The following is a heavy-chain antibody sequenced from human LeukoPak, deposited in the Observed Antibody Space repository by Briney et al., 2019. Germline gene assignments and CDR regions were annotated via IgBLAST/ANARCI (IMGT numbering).Heavy chain of an antibody. Sequence: VASVKVSCKASGGTFSSYAISWVRQAPGQGLEWMGRIIPILGIANYAQKFQGRATITADKSTSTAYMELSSLRSEDTAVYYCARDPAIATNDAFDIWGQGTMVTVSS. CDR2: IIPILGIA. D-gene: IGHD2-2*02. CDR3: ARDPAIATNDAFDI. J-gene: IGHJ3*02. CDR1: GGTFSSYA. V-gene: IGHV1-69*04.